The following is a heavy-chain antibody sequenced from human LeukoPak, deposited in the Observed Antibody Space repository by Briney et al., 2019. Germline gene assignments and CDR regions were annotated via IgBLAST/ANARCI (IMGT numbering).Heavy chain of an antibody. V-gene: IGHV3-23*05. CDR1: QFTFSYYS. CDR2: ICSSGNSS. Sequence: GGSLRLSCAASQFTFSYYSMDWVRQAPGKGLEWVSGICSSGNSSYYADAVKGLFTICRDNYKTTLYLKLNSLRVEDTAVYYCAKEIYAYGSRGFDYWGQGTLVTVSS. J-gene: IGHJ4*02. D-gene: IGHD3-10*01. CDR3: AKEIYAYGSRGFDY.